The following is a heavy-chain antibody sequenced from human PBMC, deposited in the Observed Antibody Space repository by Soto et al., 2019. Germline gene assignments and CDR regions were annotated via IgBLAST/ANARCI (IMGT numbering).Heavy chain of an antibody. D-gene: IGHD6-13*01. V-gene: IGHV4-59*01. Sequence: SETLSLTCTVSGGSISSNYWTWIRQPPGKGLEWMGYVYNSGSTSYNPSLKSRVTISEDTSKSQFSLKVNSMTAADTAVYYCARYRREAVAGYTLDNWGQGILVTVSS. CDR1: GGSISSNY. CDR2: VYNSGST. CDR3: ARYRREAVAGYTLDN. J-gene: IGHJ4*02.